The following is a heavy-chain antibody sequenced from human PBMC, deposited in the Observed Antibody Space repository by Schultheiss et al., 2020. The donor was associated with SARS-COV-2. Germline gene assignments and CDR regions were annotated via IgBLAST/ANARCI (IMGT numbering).Heavy chain of an antibody. Sequence: ASVKVSCKASGYTFTSYGISWVRQAPGQGLEWMGWISAYNGNTNYAQKLQDRVTMTTDTSTSTAYMELRSLRSDDTAVYYCARDYLEIFGVVIPKTGGPGGDWGQGTLVTVSS. CDR3: ARDYLEIFGVVIPKTGGPGGD. D-gene: IGHD3-3*01. CDR1: GYTFTSYG. CDR2: ISAYNGNT. V-gene: IGHV1-18*01. J-gene: IGHJ4*02.